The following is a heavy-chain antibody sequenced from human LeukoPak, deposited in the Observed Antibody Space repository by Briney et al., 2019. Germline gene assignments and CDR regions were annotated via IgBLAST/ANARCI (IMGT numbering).Heavy chain of an antibody. CDR1: GYSFTSYW. Sequence: GESLKISCKGSGYSFTSYWIGWVRQMPGKCLEWMGIIYPGDSDTRYSPSFQGQVTISADKSISTAYLQWSSLKASDTAMYYCARQGCSSTSCYAGFPDAFDIWGQGTMVTVSS. CDR2: IYPGDSDT. CDR3: ARQGCSSTSCYAGFPDAFDI. D-gene: IGHD2-2*01. V-gene: IGHV5-51*01. J-gene: IGHJ3*02.